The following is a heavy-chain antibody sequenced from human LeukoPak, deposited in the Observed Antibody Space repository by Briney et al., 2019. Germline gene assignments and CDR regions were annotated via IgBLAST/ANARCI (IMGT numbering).Heavy chain of an antibody. J-gene: IGHJ2*01. Sequence: SETLSLTCTVSGGSISSYYWSWIRQPPGKGLEWIGYIYYSGSTNYNPSLKSRVTISVDTSKNQFSLKLSSVTAADTAVYYCARAKGPWYFDLWGRGTLVTVSS. V-gene: IGHV4-59*01. CDR3: ARAKGPWYFDL. CDR2: IYYSGST. CDR1: GGSISSYY.